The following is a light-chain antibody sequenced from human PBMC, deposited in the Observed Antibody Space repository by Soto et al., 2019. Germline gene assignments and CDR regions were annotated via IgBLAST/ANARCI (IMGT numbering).Light chain of an antibody. CDR1: QGISSF. V-gene: IGKV1-9*01. J-gene: IGKJ5*01. CDR2: AAS. Sequence: IQLTQSPSSLSASVGDSLTITCRASQGISSFLAWYQQKQGKAPKXXIYAASTLQSGVPSRFSGSVSGTDGTITISSLQKEDGSTYFCQQLNSYTITFGQGTRLEIK. CDR3: QQLNSYTIT.